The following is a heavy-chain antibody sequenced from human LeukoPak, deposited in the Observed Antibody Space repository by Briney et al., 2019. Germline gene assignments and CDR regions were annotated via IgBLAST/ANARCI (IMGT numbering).Heavy chain of an antibody. D-gene: IGHD4-23*01. Sequence: VASVKVSCKASGGTFSSYAISWVRQAPGQGLEWMGGIIPIFGTANYAQKFQGRVTITTDESTSTAYMELSSLRSEDTAVYYCARGHFVDYGGNSAGDYWGQGTLVTVSS. J-gene: IGHJ4*02. CDR2: IIPIFGTA. CDR3: ARGHFVDYGGNSAGDY. CDR1: GGTFSSYA. V-gene: IGHV1-69*05.